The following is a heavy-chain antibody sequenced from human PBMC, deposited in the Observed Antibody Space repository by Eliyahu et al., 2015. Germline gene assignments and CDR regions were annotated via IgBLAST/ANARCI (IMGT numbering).Heavy chain of an antibody. CDR2: IRSKANSYAT. CDR3: TVPAAGGFDY. V-gene: IGHV3-73*01. D-gene: IGHD2-2*01. CDR1: GFXFRGSA. J-gene: IGHJ4*02. Sequence: EVQLVXSGGGLVQPGGSLXLSCAXSGFXFRGSAMHWVRQASGKGLEXVGRIRSKANSYATAYAASVKGRFTISRDDSKNTAYLQMNSLKTEDTAVYYCTVPAAGGFDYWGQGTLVTVSS.